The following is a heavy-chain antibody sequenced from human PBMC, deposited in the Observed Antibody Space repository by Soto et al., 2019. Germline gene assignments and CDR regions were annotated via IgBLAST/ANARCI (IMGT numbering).Heavy chain of an antibody. D-gene: IGHD3-10*01. CDR2: VHPGDSDT. CDR3: ARQWPESMVPGFIDHPYYYGMDV. V-gene: IGHV5-51*01. Sequence: LGESLKISCKGSGYSFTTYWIGWVRQMPGKGLEWMGIVHPGDSDTRYSPSFQGQVTISADKSISTAYLRWSSLKASDTAMYYCARQWPESMVPGFIDHPYYYGMDVWGQGTTVTVSS. J-gene: IGHJ6*02. CDR1: GYSFTTYW.